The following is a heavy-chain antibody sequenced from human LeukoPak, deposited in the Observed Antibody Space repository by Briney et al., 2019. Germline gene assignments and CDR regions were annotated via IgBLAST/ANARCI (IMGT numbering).Heavy chain of an antibody. CDR1: GGSISSDY. D-gene: IGHD3-22*01. V-gene: IGHV4-59*08. CDR3: VRQGTNSGYYLLDH. Sequence: SETLSLTCTVSGGSISSDYWSWIRQPPGKGLEWIGYIYYSGSTNYNPSLKSRVTMSVDPSKNQFSLKLTSVTVADTATYYCVRQGTNSGYYLLDHWGRGHPVIVSS. J-gene: IGHJ4*02. CDR2: IYYSGST.